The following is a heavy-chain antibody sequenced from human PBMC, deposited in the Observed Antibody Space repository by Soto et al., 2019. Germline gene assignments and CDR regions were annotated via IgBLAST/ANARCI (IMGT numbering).Heavy chain of an antibody. CDR3: AKRSGYGYWIFDY. CDR1: GYSFTTFW. D-gene: IGHD5-12*01. CDR2: IYPGDSDT. Sequence: PGESLKISCKGSGYSFTTFWIGWVRQIPGKGLEWMAMIYPGDSDTKYGPSLQGQVTISADKSISTAYLQLNSLKASDTAMYYCAKRSGYGYWIFDYWGQGTLVTVSS. J-gene: IGHJ4*02. V-gene: IGHV5-51*01.